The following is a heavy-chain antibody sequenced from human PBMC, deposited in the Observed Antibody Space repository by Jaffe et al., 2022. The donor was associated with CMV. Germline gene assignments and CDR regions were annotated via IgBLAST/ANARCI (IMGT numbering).Heavy chain of an antibody. CDR3: TRPGYYDSKVNYYYYYMDV. CDR1: GFTFSGSA. J-gene: IGHJ6*03. Sequence: EVQLVESGGGLVQPGGSLKLSCAASGFTFSGSAMHWVRQASGKGLEWVGRIRSKANSYATAYAASVKGRFTISRDDSKNTAYLQMNSLKTEDTAVYYCTRPGYYDSKVNYYYYYMDVWGKGTTVTVSS. V-gene: IGHV3-73*01. D-gene: IGHD3-22*01. CDR2: IRSKANSYAT.